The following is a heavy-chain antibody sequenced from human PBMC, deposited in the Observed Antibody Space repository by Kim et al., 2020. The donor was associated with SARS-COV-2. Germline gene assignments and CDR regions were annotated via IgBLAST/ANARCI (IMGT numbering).Heavy chain of an antibody. CDR2: INPSGGST. D-gene: IGHD3-10*01. CDR1: GYTFTSYY. Sequence: ASVKVSCKASGYTFTSYYMHWVRQAPGQGLEWMGIINPSGGSTSYAQKFQGRVTMTRDTSTSTVYMELSSLRSEDTAVYYCARGRVSGSSYYYYYYGMDVWGQGTTVTVSS. J-gene: IGHJ6*02. V-gene: IGHV1-46*01. CDR3: ARGRVSGSSYYYYYYGMDV.